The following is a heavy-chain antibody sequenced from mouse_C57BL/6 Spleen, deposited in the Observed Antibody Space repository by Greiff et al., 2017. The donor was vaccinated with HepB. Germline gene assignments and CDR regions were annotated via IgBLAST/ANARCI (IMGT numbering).Heavy chain of an antibody. CDR1: GFSLTSYA. J-gene: IGHJ3*01. CDR2: IWTGGGT. CDR3: ARIRDYYGSSHVPFAY. D-gene: IGHD1-1*01. Sequence: VQLQQSGPGLVAPSQSLSITCTVSGFSLTSYAISWVRQPPGKGLEWLGVIWTGGGTNYNSALKSRLSISKDNSKSQVFLKMNSLQTDDTARYYCARIRDYYGSSHVPFAYWGQGTLVTVSA. V-gene: IGHV2-9-1*01.